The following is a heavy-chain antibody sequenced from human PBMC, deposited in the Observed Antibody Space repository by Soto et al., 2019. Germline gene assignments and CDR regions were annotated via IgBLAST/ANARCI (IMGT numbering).Heavy chain of an antibody. CDR3: ARWGSFDC. J-gene: IGHJ4*02. CDR2: ISGSSGTV. CDR1: GFTFSSYS. V-gene: IGHV3-48*02. D-gene: IGHD1-26*01. Sequence: EVQLVESGGGLVQPGGSLRLSCAASGFTFSSYSMNWVRQAPGKGLEWISYISGSSGTVYYADSVKGRFTISRDNTRNSLYLQMNSLGDEDTAVYFCARWGSFDCWGQGTLVTVSS.